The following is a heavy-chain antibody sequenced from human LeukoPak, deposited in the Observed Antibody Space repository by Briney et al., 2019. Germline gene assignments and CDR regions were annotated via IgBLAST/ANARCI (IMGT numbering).Heavy chain of an antibody. J-gene: IGHJ4*02. CDR3: ARDVVMVRGVVDY. CDR1: GFTFSSYG. V-gene: IGHV3-23*01. CDR2: ISGSGGST. D-gene: IGHD3-10*01. Sequence: GGSLRLSCAASGFTFSSYGMSWVRQAPGKGLEWVSAISGSGGSTYYADSVKGRFTISRDNSKNTLYLQMNSLRAEDTAVYYCARDVVMVRGVVDYWGQGTLVTVSS.